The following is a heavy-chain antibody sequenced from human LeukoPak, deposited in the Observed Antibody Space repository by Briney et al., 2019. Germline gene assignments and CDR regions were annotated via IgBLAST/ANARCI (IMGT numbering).Heavy chain of an antibody. D-gene: IGHD3-3*01. J-gene: IGHJ6*02. CDR3: AKEGIRFLEWSDYYYYGMDV. CDR1: GFTFSSYA. V-gene: IGHV3-23*01. CDR2: ISGSGGST. Sequence: GGSLRLSCAASGFTFSSYAMRWVRQAPGKGLEWVSAISGSGGSTYYADSVKGRFTISRDNSKNTLYLQMNSLRAEDTAVYYCAKEGIRFLEWSDYYYYGMDVWGQGTTVTVSS.